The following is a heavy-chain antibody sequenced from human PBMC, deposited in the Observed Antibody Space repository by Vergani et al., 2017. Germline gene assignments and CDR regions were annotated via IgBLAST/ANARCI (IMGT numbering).Heavy chain of an antibody. Sequence: QVRLQESGPGLVKPSETLSLTCSVSGGSMSGYYWSWIRQPPGKELEWIGYMYHSGSTNYNPSLETRVPISGDTSKNQFSLKLNSVTAAETAVYYCGRVADFYGLGSRLLDLLGQGILVTVSS. CDR3: GRVADFYGLGSRLLDL. CDR2: MYHSGST. J-gene: IGHJ5*02. CDR1: GGSMSGYY. D-gene: IGHD3-10*01. V-gene: IGHV4-59*01.